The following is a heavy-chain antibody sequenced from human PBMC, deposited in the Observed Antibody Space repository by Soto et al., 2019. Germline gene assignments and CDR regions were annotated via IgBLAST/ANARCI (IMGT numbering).Heavy chain of an antibody. D-gene: IGHD3-10*01. CDR1: GDSVSSNSAA. V-gene: IGHV6-1*01. J-gene: IGHJ4*02. CDR2: TYYKSKWSN. Sequence: SQTLSLTCAISGDSVSSNSAACSWIRQSPSRGLEWLGRTYYKSKWSNEYSVSVKSRMTISPDTSKNQFSLSLNSVTPEDTAVYYCPRTRGYFEYSGQGVLLTVSS. CDR3: PRTRGYFEY.